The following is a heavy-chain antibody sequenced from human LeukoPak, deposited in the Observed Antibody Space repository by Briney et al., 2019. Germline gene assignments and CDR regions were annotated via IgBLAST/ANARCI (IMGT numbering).Heavy chain of an antibody. V-gene: IGHV1-8*01. CDR2: MNPNSGNT. J-gene: IGHJ6*03. CDR1: GYTFTSYD. CDR3: ARGFPAMARDYYYYMDV. D-gene: IGHD5-18*01. Sequence: GASVKDSCKASGYTFTSYDINWVRQATGQGLEWMGWMNPNSGNTGYAQKFQGRVTMTRNTSISTAYMELSSLRSEDTAVYYCARGFPAMARDYYYYMDVWGKGTTVTVSS.